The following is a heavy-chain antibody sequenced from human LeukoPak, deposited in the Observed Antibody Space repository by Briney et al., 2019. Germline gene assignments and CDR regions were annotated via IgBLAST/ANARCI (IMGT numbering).Heavy chain of an antibody. CDR3: ARDMTSGIIPHY. D-gene: IGHD1-14*01. Sequence: HPGGSLRLSCAASGFTFSTYWMHWVRQGPGKGLVWVSHINSDGSSINYADSVKGRFTISRDNAKNTLYLQMSSLRAEDTAVYYCARDMTSGIIPHYWGQGTLVTVSS. CDR1: GFTFSTYW. V-gene: IGHV3-74*01. J-gene: IGHJ4*02. CDR2: INSDGSSI.